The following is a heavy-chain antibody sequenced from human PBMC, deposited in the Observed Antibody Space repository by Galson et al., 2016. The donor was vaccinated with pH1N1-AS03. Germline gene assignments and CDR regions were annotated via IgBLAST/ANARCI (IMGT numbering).Heavy chain of an antibody. V-gene: IGHV2-5*08. CDR1: GFSLSTGGMR. Sequence: PALVKPTQTLTLTCTFSGFSLSTGGMRVSWIRQPPGKALEWLGRIDWDDDKRYSPSLKSRHTITKDTSKNQVVLTMTNVDPVDTATYYCAHNRARAGTLGAGYWGQGTLVTVSS. CDR3: AHNRARAGTLGAGY. D-gene: IGHD1-26*01. CDR2: IDWDDDK. J-gene: IGHJ4*02.